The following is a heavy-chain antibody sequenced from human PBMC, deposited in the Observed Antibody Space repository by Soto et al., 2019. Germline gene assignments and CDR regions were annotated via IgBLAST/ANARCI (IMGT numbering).Heavy chain of an antibody. J-gene: IGHJ4*02. CDR1: GNTFTYRD. CDR3: ASGGAGSGPFTWELPDH. V-gene: IGHV1-45*02. CDR2: ITPFSGDV. Sequence: QMQLVQSGAEVKKTGSTVTVSCKALGNTFTYRDLHWVRQAPGQALEWMGWITPFSGDVHYEQKFQERATITRDRSINTAYMRMSSLRSEDTAMYYCASGGAGSGPFTWELPDHWGQGTLVTVSS. D-gene: IGHD1-26*01.